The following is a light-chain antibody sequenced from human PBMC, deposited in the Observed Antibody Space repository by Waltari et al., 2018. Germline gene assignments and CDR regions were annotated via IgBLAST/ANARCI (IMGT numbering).Light chain of an antibody. CDR2: STT. V-gene: IGLV8-61*01. CDR3: TLYMGSGISV. J-gene: IGLJ2*01. CDR1: SGSVSTSNY. Sequence: TVVTQEPSLSVSPGGTVTLTCGLSSGSVSTSNYPSWYQQTPGQAPRMLIYSTTPRPSGVPDRFSGSILGNKAALTITGAQADDESDYYCTLYMGSGISVFGGGTRLTVL.